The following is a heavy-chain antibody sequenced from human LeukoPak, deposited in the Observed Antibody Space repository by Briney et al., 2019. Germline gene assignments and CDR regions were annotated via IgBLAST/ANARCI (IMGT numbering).Heavy chain of an antibody. CDR3: ARESVVVTAAWDY. Sequence: SQTLSLTCTVSGGSISSGGYYWSWIRQHPGKGLEWIGYIYYSGSTYYNPSLKSRVTISVDTSKNQFSLKLSSVTAADTAVYYCARESVVVTAAWDYWGQGTLVTVSS. CDR1: GGSISSGGYY. CDR2: IYYSGST. D-gene: IGHD2-21*02. V-gene: IGHV4-31*03. J-gene: IGHJ4*02.